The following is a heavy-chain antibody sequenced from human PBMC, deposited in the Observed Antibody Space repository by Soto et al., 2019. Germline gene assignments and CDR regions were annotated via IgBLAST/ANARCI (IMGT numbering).Heavy chain of an antibody. V-gene: IGHV4-30-2*01. CDR2: IYHSGST. Sequence: QLQLQESGSGLVKPSQTLSLTCAVSGGSISSGGYSWSWIRQPPGKGLEWIGYIYHSGSTYYNPSHMSRVTISVHTSKNQFSLKLSSVTAADTAAYSWAREAAEIDRPCDYWGQGTLVTVSS. J-gene: IGHJ4*02. D-gene: IGHD2-21*01. CDR3: AREAAEIDRPCDY. CDR1: GGSISSGGYS.